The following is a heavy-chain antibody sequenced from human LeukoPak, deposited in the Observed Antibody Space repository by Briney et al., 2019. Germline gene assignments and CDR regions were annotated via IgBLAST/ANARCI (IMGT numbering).Heavy chain of an antibody. CDR1: GGSFSGYY. V-gene: IGHV4-34*01. D-gene: IGHD5-18*01. CDR2: INHSGST. CDR3: ASVRYSYGLKPEGASKYFQH. Sequence: NSSETLSLTCAVYGGSFSGYYWSWIRQPPGKGLEWIGKINHSGSTNYNPSLKSRVTISVDTSKNQFSLKLSSVTAADTAVYYCASVRYSYGLKPEGASKYFQHWGQGTLVTVSS. J-gene: IGHJ1*01.